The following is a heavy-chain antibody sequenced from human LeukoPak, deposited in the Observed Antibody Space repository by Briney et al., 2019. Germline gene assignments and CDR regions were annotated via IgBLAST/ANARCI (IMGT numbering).Heavy chain of an antibody. CDR1: GFTFSSYA. V-gene: IGHV3-23*01. CDR2: ISSSGGTT. CDR3: AKGSAPPEVPFYYGMDV. D-gene: IGHD3-3*01. J-gene: IGHJ6*02. Sequence: PGGSLRLSCAASGFTFSSYAMSWVRQAPGKGLEWVSSISSSGGTTYYADSVKGRFTISRENSKNTLYLQMKSLRVEDTAVYYCAKGSAPPEVPFYYGMDVWGQGTTVTVSS.